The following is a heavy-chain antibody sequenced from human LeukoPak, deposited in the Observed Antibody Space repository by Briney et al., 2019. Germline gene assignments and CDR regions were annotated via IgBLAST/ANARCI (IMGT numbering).Heavy chain of an antibody. D-gene: IGHD3-22*01. J-gene: IGHJ6*02. CDR1: GFTFSSFA. V-gene: IGHV3-23*01. Sequence: GGSLRRSCAASGFTFSSFAMSWVRQAPGKGLEWVSAISGGGGSTYYADSVKGRFTISRDNYKNTVNLQMNSLRAEDTTVYYCAKSYYYDSSGYYGDYYYYYCGMDVWGQGTPATVSS. CDR2: ISGGGGST. CDR3: AKSYYYDSSGYYGDYYYYYCGMDV.